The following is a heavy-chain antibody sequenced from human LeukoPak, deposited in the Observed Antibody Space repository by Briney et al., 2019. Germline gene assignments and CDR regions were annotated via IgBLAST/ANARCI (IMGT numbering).Heavy chain of an antibody. CDR2: ISSSGSTI. CDR1: GFTFSSYE. V-gene: IGHV3-48*03. CDR3: ARRGAAVDY. Sequence: PGGSLRLXCAASGFTFSSYEMNWVRQAPGKGLEWVSYISSSGSTIYYADSVKGRFTISRDNAKNSLYLQMNSLRAEDTAVYYCARRGAAVDYWGQGTLVTVSS. J-gene: IGHJ4*02.